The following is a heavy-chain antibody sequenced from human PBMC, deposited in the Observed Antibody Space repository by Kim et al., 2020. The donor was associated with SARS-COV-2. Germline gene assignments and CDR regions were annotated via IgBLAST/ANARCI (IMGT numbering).Heavy chain of an antibody. J-gene: IGHJ4*02. Sequence: GGSLSLSCIASGFTFSNYWMAWVRQAPGKGLEWVASIKKDGTEKYYVDSVKGRFTISRDNAKNSLYLQMNSLRAEDAAVYYCARDWARLFDYWGQGTLVTVSS. CDR1: GFTFSNYW. D-gene: IGHD3-16*01. V-gene: IGHV3-7*01. CDR3: ARDWARLFDY. CDR2: IKKDGTEK.